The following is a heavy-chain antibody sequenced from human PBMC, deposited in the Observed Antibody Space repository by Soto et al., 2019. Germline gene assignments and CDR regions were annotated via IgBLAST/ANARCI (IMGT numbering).Heavy chain of an antibody. CDR1: GFTFSSYW. CDR2: IKQDGSEK. CDR3: ARAIFLRGPAYYFDY. V-gene: IGHV3-7*01. J-gene: IGHJ4*02. D-gene: IGHD3-9*01. Sequence: GGSLRLSCAASGFTFSSYWMSWVRQAPGKGLEWVANIKQDGSEKYYVDSVKGRFTISTDNAKNSLYLQMNSLRAEDTAVYYCARAIFLRGPAYYFDYWGQGTLVTVSS.